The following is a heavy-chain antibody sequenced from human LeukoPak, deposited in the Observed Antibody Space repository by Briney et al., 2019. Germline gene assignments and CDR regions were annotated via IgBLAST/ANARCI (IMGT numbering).Heavy chain of an antibody. Sequence: SVKVSCKASGGTFGSYAISWVRQAPGQGLEWMGRIIPIFGTANYAQKFQGRVTITTDESTSTAYMELSSLRSEDTAVYYCARDTAAAAFDYWGQGTLVTVSS. J-gene: IGHJ4*02. D-gene: IGHD6-13*01. V-gene: IGHV1-69*05. CDR2: IIPIFGTA. CDR3: ARDTAAAAFDY. CDR1: GGTFGSYA.